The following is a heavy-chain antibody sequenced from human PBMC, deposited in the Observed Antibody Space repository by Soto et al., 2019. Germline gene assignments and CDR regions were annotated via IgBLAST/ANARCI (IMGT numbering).Heavy chain of an antibody. Sequence: SETLSLTCAVYGGSFSGYYWSWIRQPPGKGLEWIGEINHSGSTNYNPSLKSRVTISVDTSKNQFSLKLSSVTAADTAVYYCAGVGYGGKYSIYYVIDVWGQGLTVTVS. CDR2: INHSGST. V-gene: IGHV4-34*01. J-gene: IGHJ6*02. D-gene: IGHD2-15*01. CDR3: AGVGYGGKYSIYYVIDV. CDR1: GGSFSGYY.